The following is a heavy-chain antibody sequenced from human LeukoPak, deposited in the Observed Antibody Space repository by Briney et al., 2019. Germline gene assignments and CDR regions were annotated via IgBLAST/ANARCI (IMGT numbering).Heavy chain of an antibody. CDR1: GGSFSGYY. J-gene: IGHJ4*02. Sequence: SETLSLTCAVYGGSFSGYYWSWIRQPPGKGLEWIGEINHSGSTNYNPSLKSRVTISVDTSKNQFSLKLSSVTAADTAVYYCARGFGSGWYIGTFDYWGQGTLATVSS. CDR3: ARGFGSGWYIGTFDY. V-gene: IGHV4-34*01. CDR2: INHSGST. D-gene: IGHD6-19*01.